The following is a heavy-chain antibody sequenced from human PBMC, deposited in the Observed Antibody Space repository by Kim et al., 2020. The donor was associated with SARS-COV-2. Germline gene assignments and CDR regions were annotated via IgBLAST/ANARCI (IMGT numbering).Heavy chain of an antibody. Sequence: IYYSGRPYYHPSLKSRVTISVDTSKNQFSLKLSSVTAADTAVYYCASMGYWGQGTLVTVSS. D-gene: IGHD3-10*01. CDR3: ASMGY. V-gene: IGHV4-39*01. CDR2: IYYSGRP. J-gene: IGHJ4*02.